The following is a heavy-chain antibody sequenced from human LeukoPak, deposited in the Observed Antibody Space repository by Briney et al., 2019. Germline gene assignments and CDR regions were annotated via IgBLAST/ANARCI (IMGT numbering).Heavy chain of an antibody. CDR1: GYTFTSYG. CDR2: ISAYSGNT. V-gene: IGHV1-18*01. Sequence: GASVKVSCKASGYTFTSYGISWVRQAPGQGLEWMGWISAYSGNTNYAQKLQGRVTMTTDTSTSTAYMELRSLRSDDTAVYYCATDYYGSGSYYDPWGYWGQGTLVTVSS. J-gene: IGHJ4*02. D-gene: IGHD3-10*01. CDR3: ATDYYGSGSYYDPWGY.